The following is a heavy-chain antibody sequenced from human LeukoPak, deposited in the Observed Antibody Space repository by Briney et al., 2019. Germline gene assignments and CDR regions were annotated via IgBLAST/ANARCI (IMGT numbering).Heavy chain of an antibody. CDR3: ARELVVGPAEYFQH. D-gene: IGHD2-8*02. V-gene: IGHV3-7*01. CDR2: TNQDGSEK. J-gene: IGHJ1*01. Sequence: PGGSLRLSCAASGFIFSSSWMSWVRQAPGKGLEWVANTNQDGSEKYYLESVGGRFTISRDNAKNSLYLQMNSLRAEDTAVYYCARELVVGPAEYFQHWGQGTLVTVSS. CDR1: GFIFSSSW.